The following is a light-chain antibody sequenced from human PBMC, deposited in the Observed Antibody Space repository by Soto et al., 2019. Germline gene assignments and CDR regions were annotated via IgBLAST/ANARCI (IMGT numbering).Light chain of an antibody. CDR1: QSVSSN. CDR2: AAS. J-gene: IGKJ1*01. Sequence: DIVMTQSPATLSVSPGDRVTLSCRASQSVSSNLAWYQQKPGQAPRLLIYAASTRATGFPARFSGSGSGTDFTLTISSLQPEDVATYYCQKYNGAPRTFGQGTKVDI. V-gene: IGKV3-15*01. CDR3: QKYNGAPRT.